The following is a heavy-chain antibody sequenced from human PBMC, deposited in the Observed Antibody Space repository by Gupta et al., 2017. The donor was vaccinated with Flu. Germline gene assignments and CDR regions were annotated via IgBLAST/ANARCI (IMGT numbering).Heavy chain of an antibody. CDR1: GYTFTDYY. CDR3: ARVRLIRESYSRYDSFNV. V-gene: IGHV1-2*06. D-gene: IGHD3-10*01. Sequence: QLVQSGAEVKEPGASLKFSCKSSGYTFTDYYIHWMRQAPGQWLQWMGRINPKTGVTDYDHGFQDSVTMTRDTSTNTVFMELCRLRSDDTAVFFCARVRLIRESYSRYDSFNVWGEGTLVNVSS. J-gene: IGHJ3*01. CDR2: INPKTGVT.